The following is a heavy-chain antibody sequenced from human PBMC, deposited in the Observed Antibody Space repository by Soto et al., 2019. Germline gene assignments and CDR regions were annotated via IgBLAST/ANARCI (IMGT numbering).Heavy chain of an antibody. D-gene: IGHD4-17*01. Sequence: SETLSLTCTVSGGSISSSSYYWGWIRQPPGKGLEWTGTIYYSGSTYYNPSLKSRVIISVDTSKNQFSLKLSSVTAADAAVYYCATVRGMTTATTERYFDYCGQGTQVTVS. J-gene: IGHJ4*02. CDR2: IYYSGST. CDR1: GGSISSSSYY. V-gene: IGHV4-39*01. CDR3: ATVRGMTTATTERYFDY.